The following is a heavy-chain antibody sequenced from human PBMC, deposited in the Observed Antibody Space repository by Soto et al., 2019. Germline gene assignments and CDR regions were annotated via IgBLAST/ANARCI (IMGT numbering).Heavy chain of an antibody. CDR3: ARAGRDGYNFEP. CDR2: IYYSGST. V-gene: IGHV4-31*01. CDR1: GDSISTGGYY. D-gene: IGHD5-12*01. Sequence: PSETLSLTCTVSGDSISTGGYYWSWIRQHPGKGLEWIGYIYYSGSTYYNPSLKSQVTISIDTSRKQFSLRLKSVTAADTAVYYCARAGRDGYNFEPWGQGTLVTVSS. J-gene: IGHJ5*02.